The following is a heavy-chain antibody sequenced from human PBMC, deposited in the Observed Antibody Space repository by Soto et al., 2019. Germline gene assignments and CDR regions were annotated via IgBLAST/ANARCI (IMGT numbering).Heavy chain of an antibody. V-gene: IGHV1-69*02. CDR3: ASLSSGYYFNWFDP. Sequence: QVQLVQSGAEVMKPGSSVKVSCKASGGTFSSYTISWVRQAPGQGLEWMGRIIPILGIANYAQKFQGRVTITADKSTSTAYMELSSLRSEDTAVYYCASLSSGYYFNWFDPWGQGTLVTVSS. J-gene: IGHJ5*02. D-gene: IGHD3-22*01. CDR2: IIPILGIA. CDR1: GGTFSSYT.